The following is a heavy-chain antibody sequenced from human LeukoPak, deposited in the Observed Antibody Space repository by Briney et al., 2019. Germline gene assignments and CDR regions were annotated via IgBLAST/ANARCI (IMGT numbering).Heavy chain of an antibody. CDR2: ISGNGANT. CDR1: ELTFSAYA. V-gene: IGHV3-23*01. J-gene: IGHJ4*02. Sequence: PGGSLRLSCVGSELTFSAYAMSWVRQTPGKGLEWVSGISGNGANTDSADSVEGRFTISIDNSKDTLYLEMTNLRAEDAAVYYCVARNGYHYAFDYWGQGTQVVVSS. D-gene: IGHD3-10*01. CDR3: VARNGYHYAFDY.